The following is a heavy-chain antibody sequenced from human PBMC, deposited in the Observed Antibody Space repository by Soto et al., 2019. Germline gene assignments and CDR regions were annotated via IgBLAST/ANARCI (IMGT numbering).Heavy chain of an antibody. D-gene: IGHD5-12*01. V-gene: IGHV1-46*01. CDR1: GYTFTSYY. Sequence: GASVKVSCKASGYTFTSYYMHWVRQAPGQGLEWMGIINPSGGSTSYAQKFQGRVTMTRDTSTSTVYMELSSLRSEDTAVYYCATEYVDIVATMGALPLYWGQGTLVTVSS. CDR2: INPSGGST. J-gene: IGHJ4*02. CDR3: ATEYVDIVATMGALPLY.